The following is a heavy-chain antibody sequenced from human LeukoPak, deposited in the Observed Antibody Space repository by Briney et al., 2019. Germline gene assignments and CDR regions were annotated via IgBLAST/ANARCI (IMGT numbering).Heavy chain of an antibody. CDR1: GYTFTSYY. Sequence: ASVKVSCKASGYTFTSYYMYWVRQAPGQGLEWMGIINPSGGSTSYAQKFQGRVTMTRDTSTNTVYMELSSLRSEDTAVYYCARGRIHSSGSYYFDYWGQGTLVTVSS. J-gene: IGHJ4*02. CDR3: ARGRIHSSGSYYFDY. CDR2: INPSGGST. D-gene: IGHD3-22*01. V-gene: IGHV1-46*01.